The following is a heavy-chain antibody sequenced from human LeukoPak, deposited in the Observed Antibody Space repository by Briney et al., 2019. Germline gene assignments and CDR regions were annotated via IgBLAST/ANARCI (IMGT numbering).Heavy chain of an antibody. Sequence: GGSLRLSCEASEFVFSTYYMHWVRQAPGKGLEWVSSIRGESDYIYDRGSVKSRFTNSRDNAKNSLYLQMDRVRVEDTAVYFGAREHYDFFLDYWGQGTLVTVSS. CDR3: AREHYDFFLDY. CDR1: EFVFSTYY. D-gene: IGHD3-3*01. CDR2: IRGESDYI. J-gene: IGHJ4*02. V-gene: IGHV3-21*06.